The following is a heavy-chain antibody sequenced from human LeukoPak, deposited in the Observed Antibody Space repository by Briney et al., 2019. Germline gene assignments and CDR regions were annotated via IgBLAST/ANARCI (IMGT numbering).Heavy chain of an antibody. CDR2: ISDTGATT. CDR3: AKDTSIGRYCTNGVCSPFDY. CDR1: GFTLSSYN. V-gene: IGHV3-23*01. Sequence: GGSLRLSCAASGFTLSSYNMSWVRQAPGKGLEWVSAISDTGATTYDADSVKGRFTISRDNSRSTLYLQMNSLRAEDTALYYCAKDTSIGRYCTNGVCSPFDYWGQGTLVTVSS. D-gene: IGHD2-8*01. J-gene: IGHJ4*02.